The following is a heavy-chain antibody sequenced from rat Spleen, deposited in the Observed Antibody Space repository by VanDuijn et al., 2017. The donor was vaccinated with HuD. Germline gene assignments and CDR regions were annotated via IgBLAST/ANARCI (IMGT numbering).Heavy chain of an antibody. CDR2: ISYDGGST. V-gene: IGHV5-20*01. CDR1: GFTFSNYG. CDR3: TTGATEGWYFDF. D-gene: IGHD1-11*01. Sequence: EVQLVEYGGGLVQPGRSMKLSCAASGFTFSNYGMAWVRQAPKKGLEWVAYISYDGGSTYYRDSVKGRFTISRDNAKSSLYLQMDSLRSEDTATYYCTTGATEGWYFDFWGQGVMVTVSS. J-gene: IGHJ2*01.